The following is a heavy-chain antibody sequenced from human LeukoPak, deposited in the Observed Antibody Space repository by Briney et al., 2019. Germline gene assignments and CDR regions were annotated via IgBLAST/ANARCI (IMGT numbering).Heavy chain of an antibody. CDR2: INPNGGGT. CDR1: GYTFTGYY. D-gene: IGHD2-8*01. V-gene: IGHV1-2*02. Sequence: ASVKVSCKASGYTFTGYYMHWVRQAPGQGLEWMGWINPNGGGTNYAQKFQGRVTMTRDTSISTAYMELSRLRSDDTAVYYCARTGYCTNGVCLSFDYWGQGTLVTVSS. CDR3: ARTGYCTNGVCLSFDY. J-gene: IGHJ4*02.